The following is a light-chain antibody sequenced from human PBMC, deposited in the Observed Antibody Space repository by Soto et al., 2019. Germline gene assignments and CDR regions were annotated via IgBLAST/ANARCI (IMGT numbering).Light chain of an antibody. CDR1: QGISSY. CDR2: AAS. Sequence: DIQLTQSPSFLSASVGDRVTITCRASQGISSYLAWYQQGPGKAPKLLIYAASTLQSGVPSRFSGSGSGTEFTLTISSLQSEDFATYYCQQLNSYPSFGPGTKVDIK. CDR3: QQLNSYPS. V-gene: IGKV1-9*01. J-gene: IGKJ3*01.